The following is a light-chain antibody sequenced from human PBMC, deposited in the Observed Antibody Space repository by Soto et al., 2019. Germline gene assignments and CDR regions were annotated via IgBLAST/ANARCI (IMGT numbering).Light chain of an antibody. Sequence: QSVLTQPPSVSGSPGQSVTISCTGTSSDVGSYNGVSWYQQPPGTAPKLMIYEVSNRPSGVPDRFSGSKSGNTASLTISGLQAEYEADYYCSLYTSSSTWVFGGGTKLTVL. J-gene: IGLJ3*02. V-gene: IGLV2-18*01. CDR1: SSDVGSYNG. CDR3: SLYTSSSTWV. CDR2: EVS.